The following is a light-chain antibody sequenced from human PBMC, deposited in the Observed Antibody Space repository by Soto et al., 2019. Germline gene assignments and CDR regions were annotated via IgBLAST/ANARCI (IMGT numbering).Light chain of an antibody. CDR2: KDN. Sequence: SYELTQSPSVSVSPGQTARITCSGDALPKKYVYWYQLRPGQAPLLIVYKDNERRSGIPERFSGSSSGPTATLTISGVQAEDEADYYCQSIDGTGSLYVFGGGTQLTVL. CDR3: QSIDGTGSLYV. V-gene: IGLV3-25*03. CDR1: ALPKKY. J-gene: IGLJ7*01.